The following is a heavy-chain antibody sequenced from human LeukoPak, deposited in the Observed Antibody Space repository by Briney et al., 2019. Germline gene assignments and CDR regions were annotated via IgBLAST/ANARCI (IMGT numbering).Heavy chain of an antibody. Sequence: PGGSLRLSCAASGFTFSSYSMNWVRQAPGKGLEWVSYISSSSSTIYYADSVKGRFTISRDNAKNSLYLQMNSLRAEDTAVYYCARLDDFWSGRTYYFDYWGQGTLVTVSS. D-gene: IGHD3-3*01. J-gene: IGHJ4*02. V-gene: IGHV3-48*01. CDR1: GFTFSSYS. CDR2: ISSSSSTI. CDR3: ARLDDFWSGRTYYFDY.